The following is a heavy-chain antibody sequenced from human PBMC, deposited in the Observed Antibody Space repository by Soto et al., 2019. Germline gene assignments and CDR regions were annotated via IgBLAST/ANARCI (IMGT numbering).Heavy chain of an antibody. CDR2: ISGSGGSS. CDR1: GFAFSTYA. D-gene: IGHD3-10*01. CDR3: AKARPMVRGVILYYYGMDV. J-gene: IGHJ6*02. Sequence: GGSLRLSCAAAGFAFSTYAMTWVRQAPGKGLEWVSVISGSGGSSYYADSVKGRFTISRDNSKNTLYLQMNSLRAEDTAVYYCAKARPMVRGVILYYYGMDVWGQGTTVTVSS. V-gene: IGHV3-23*01.